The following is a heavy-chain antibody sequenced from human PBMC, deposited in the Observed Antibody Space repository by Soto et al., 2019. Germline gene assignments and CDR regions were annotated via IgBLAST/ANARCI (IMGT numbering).Heavy chain of an antibody. CDR2: INVGNGNT. J-gene: IGHJ4*02. Sequence: QAQLVQSGAEAKQPGASVKVSCKASGYTFTDYALHWVRQAPGQGLEWMGWINVGNGNTGYSRKFQGRVTNDRDMSATPAYIEVSRLTSEDTAISSSAGEGAHYAPFDLWGQGTLVPVPS. V-gene: IGHV1-3*01. CDR1: GYTFTDYA. D-gene: IGHD3-16*01. CDR3: AGEGAHYAPFDL.